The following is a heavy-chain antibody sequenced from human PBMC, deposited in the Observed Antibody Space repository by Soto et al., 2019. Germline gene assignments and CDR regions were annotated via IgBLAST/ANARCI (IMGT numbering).Heavy chain of an antibody. V-gene: IGHV1-69*02. CDR1: GDTFSSYV. CDR3: VVRIASPGTSHY. CDR2: IIPFLDNP. D-gene: IGHD6-13*01. Sequence: QVQLVQSGAEVKKPGSSVKVSCKASGDTFSSYVISWVRQAPGQGLEWMGRIIPFLDNPKYAQKFQGRVAIPADKSTSTAYMELSSLVSEDTATYRCVVRIASPGTSHYWGQGTLVTVPS. J-gene: IGHJ4*02.